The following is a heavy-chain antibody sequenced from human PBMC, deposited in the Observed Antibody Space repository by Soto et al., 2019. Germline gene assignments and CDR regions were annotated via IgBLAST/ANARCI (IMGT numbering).Heavy chain of an antibody. CDR3: ARERGVKNYYYYMDV. CDR1: GGSISSGGYY. Sequence: QVQLQESGPGLVKPSQTLSLTCTVSGGSISSGGYYWSWIRQHPGKGLEWIGYIYYSGSTYYNPSLKSRVTISVDTSKNQFSPKLSSVTAADTAVYYCARERGVKNYYYYMDVWGKGTTVTVSS. D-gene: IGHD2-21*01. V-gene: IGHV4-31*03. CDR2: IYYSGST. J-gene: IGHJ6*03.